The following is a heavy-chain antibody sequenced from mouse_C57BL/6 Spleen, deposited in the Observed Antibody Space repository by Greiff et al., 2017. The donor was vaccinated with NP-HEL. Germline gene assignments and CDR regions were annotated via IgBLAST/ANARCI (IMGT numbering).Heavy chain of an antibody. CDR3: TRHYSDVYAMDY. CDR1: GFTFSDYG. Sequence: EVQVVESGGGLVKPGGSLKLSCAASGFTFSDYGMHWVRPAPEKWLEWVAYISSGSSTIYSADTVKGRFTISRDNAKNTLFLQMTSLRSEDTAMYYCTRHYSDVYAMDYWGQGTSVTVSS. J-gene: IGHJ4*01. D-gene: IGHD2-12*01. CDR2: ISSGSSTI. V-gene: IGHV5-17*01.